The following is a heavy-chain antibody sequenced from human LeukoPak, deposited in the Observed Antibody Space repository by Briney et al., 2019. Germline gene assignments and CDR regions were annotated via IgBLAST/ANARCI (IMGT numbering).Heavy chain of an antibody. Sequence: SETLSLTCTVSGGSISSYYWSWIRQTPGKGLEWIGYIYYSGSTNYNPSLKSRVTISVDTSKNQFSLKLSSVTAADTAVYYCARTRHTAVVVDYWGQGTLVTVSS. J-gene: IGHJ4*02. D-gene: IGHD2-15*01. CDR1: GGSISSYY. V-gene: IGHV4-59*01. CDR3: ARTRHTAVVVDY. CDR2: IYYSGST.